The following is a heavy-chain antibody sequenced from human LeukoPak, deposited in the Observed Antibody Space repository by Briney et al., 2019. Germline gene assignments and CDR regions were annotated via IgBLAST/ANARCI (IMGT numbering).Heavy chain of an antibody. Sequence: TSETLSLTCAVPGDSISSDWWGWVRQPPGKGLEWIGEVHDSGNTHYNPSLWSRLLISVDKSKNQFSLKLSSVTAADTAIYYCVTNGGHTLKYWGQGTLVTVSS. J-gene: IGHJ4*02. CDR3: VTNGGHTLKY. V-gene: IGHV4-4*02. CDR2: VHDSGNT. CDR1: GDSISSDW. D-gene: IGHD2-8*01.